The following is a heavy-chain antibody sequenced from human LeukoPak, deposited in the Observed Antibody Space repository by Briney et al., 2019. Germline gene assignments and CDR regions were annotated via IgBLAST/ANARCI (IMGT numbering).Heavy chain of an antibody. Sequence: ASVKVSCKXSGGTFSSYAISWVRQPPGQGLEWMGGIIPIFGTANYAQKFQGRVTITADESTSTAYMELSSLRSEDTAVYYCARVGATGFAFDIWGQGTMVTVSS. J-gene: IGHJ3*02. CDR1: GGTFSSYA. CDR2: IIPIFGTA. D-gene: IGHD1-26*01. V-gene: IGHV1-69*13. CDR3: ARVGATGFAFDI.